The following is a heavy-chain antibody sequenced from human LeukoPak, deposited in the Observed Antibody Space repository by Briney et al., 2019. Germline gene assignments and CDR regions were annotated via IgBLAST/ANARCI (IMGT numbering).Heavy chain of an antibody. V-gene: IGHV3-33*01. CDR1: GFTFSSYG. D-gene: IGHD4-17*01. CDR3: ARIGPTVTTLYYYYGMDV. CDR2: IWYDGSNK. Sequence: GGSLRLSCAASGFTFSSYGMHWVRQAPGKGLEWVAVIWYDGSNKYYTDSVKGRFTISRDNSKNTLYLQMNSLRAEDTAVYYCARIGPTVTTLYYYYGMDVWGQGALITVSS. J-gene: IGHJ6*02.